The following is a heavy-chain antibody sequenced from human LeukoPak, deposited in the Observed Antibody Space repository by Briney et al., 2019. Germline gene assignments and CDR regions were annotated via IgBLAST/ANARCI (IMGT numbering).Heavy chain of an antibody. D-gene: IGHD3-10*01. V-gene: IGHV3-66*01. CDR3: ARVVLLWFGELFLDY. J-gene: IGHJ4*02. CDR1: EFSFGSNY. CDR2: IYSGGST. Sequence: GGSLRLSCAASEFSFGSNYMTWVRQAPGKGLEWVSHIYSGGSTYYADSVKGRFTISRDNAKNSLYLQMNSLRAEDTAVYYCARVVLLWFGELFLDYWGQGTLVTVSS.